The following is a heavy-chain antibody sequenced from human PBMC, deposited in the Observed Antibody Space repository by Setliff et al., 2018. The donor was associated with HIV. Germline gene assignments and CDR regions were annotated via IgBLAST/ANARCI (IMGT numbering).Heavy chain of an antibody. Sequence: GSLRLSCATSEFTFSSYAMGWVRQAPERGLEWVSVIQSDGSRTSYSDSVKGRFIISRDNSKNTLYLQMNSLRAEDTAVYYCAREEYTQYYFDYWGQGTLVTVSS. V-gene: IGHV3-NL1*01. CDR2: IQSDGSRT. J-gene: IGHJ4*02. D-gene: IGHD6-6*01. CDR1: EFTFSSYA. CDR3: AREEYTQYYFDY.